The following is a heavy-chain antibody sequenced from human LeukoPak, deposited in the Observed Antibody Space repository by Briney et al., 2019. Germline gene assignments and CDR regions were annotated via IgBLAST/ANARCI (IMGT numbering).Heavy chain of an antibody. CDR2: ISSSSSTM. J-gene: IGHJ4*02. V-gene: IGHV3-21*01. CDR1: GFTFTNDF. D-gene: IGHD6-13*01. CDR3: VRGDSRDY. Sequence: GGSLRLSCTASGFTFTNDFMTWVRQAPGKGLEWVSSISSSSSTMHYADSVKGRPTISRDNAKNSLYLQINSLRAEDTAVYYCVRGDSRDYWGQGTLVTVSS.